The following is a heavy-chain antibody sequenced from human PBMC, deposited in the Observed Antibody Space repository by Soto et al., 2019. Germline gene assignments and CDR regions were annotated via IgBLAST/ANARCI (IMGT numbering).Heavy chain of an antibody. V-gene: IGHV4-61*01. D-gene: IGHD3-3*01. CDR2: IYYSGST. CDR3: ARGGLGFGDY. Sequence: QVQLQESGPGLVKPSETLSLTCTVSGGSVSSGSYYWSWIRQPPGKGLEWIGYIYYSGSTNHNPSLKSRVTISVDRSKNQFSRKLSCVTAADTAVYYCARGGLGFGDYWGQGTLVTVSS. J-gene: IGHJ4*02. CDR1: GGSVSSGSYY.